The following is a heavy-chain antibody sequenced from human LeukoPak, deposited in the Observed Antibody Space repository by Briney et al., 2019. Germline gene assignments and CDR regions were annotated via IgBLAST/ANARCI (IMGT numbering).Heavy chain of an antibody. Sequence: SETLSLTCAVYGGSFSGYYWSWIRQPPGKGLEWIGEINHSGSTNYNPSLKSRVIISVDTSKNHFSLKLSSVTAADTAVYYCAREGEYSSSWYVGSHYYYYMDVWGKGTTVTVSS. CDR3: AREGEYSSSWYVGSHYYYYMDV. V-gene: IGHV4-34*01. CDR2: INHSGST. CDR1: GGSFSGYY. J-gene: IGHJ6*03. D-gene: IGHD6-13*01.